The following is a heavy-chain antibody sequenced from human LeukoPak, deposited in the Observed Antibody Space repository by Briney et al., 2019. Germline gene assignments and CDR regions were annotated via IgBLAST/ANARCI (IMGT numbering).Heavy chain of an antibody. J-gene: IGHJ4*02. Sequence: PGRSLRLSCAASGFTFDEYAMHWVRQAPGKGLVWVSRINSDGSTTNYADSVKGRFTISRDNAKNTLYLQMNSLRAEDTAVYYCARVAMVRGVITQYYFDYWGQGTLVTVSS. CDR1: GFTFDEYA. CDR2: INSDGSTT. V-gene: IGHV3-74*01. CDR3: ARVAMVRGVITQYYFDY. D-gene: IGHD3-10*01.